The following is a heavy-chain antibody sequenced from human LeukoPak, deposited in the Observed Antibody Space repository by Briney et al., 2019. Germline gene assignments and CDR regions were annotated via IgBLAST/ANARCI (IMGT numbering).Heavy chain of an antibody. CDR3: ARDLSGRFDS. CDR1: GFTFSSYS. D-gene: IGHD1-26*01. Sequence: GGSLRLSCAASGFTFSSYSMNWVRQAPGKGLEWVSYIRSSGSPIYYADSVRGRFTISRDNAKNSLYLQMNSLRDEDTAVYYCARDLSGRFDSWGQGTLVTVSS. CDR2: IRSSGSPI. V-gene: IGHV3-48*02. J-gene: IGHJ4*02.